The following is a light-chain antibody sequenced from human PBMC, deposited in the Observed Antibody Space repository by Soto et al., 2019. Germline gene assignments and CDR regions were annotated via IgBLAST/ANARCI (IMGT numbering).Light chain of an antibody. Sequence: DVTRSQSPSSLSASVGDRVTITCRASQSISSYLNWYQQKPVKAPKLLIYAASSLQSGVPSRFSGSGSGTDFTLTISSLQPEDFATYYCQQSYSTRWTFGQGTKVDIK. J-gene: IGKJ1*01. V-gene: IGKV1-39*01. CDR1: QSISSY. CDR3: QQSYSTRWT. CDR2: AAS.